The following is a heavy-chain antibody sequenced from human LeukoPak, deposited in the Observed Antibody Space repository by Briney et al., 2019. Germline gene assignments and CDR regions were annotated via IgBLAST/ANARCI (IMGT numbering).Heavy chain of an antibody. Sequence: GGSLRLSCAASGFTFSRYAMSWVRQAPGKGLECVSAISGSSGHTYYADSVKGRFTISRDNSKNTLYLQMDSLRAEDTAVYYCVRESSGVEDYAFDIWGQGAMVTVSS. CDR2: ISGSSGHT. CDR3: VRESSGVEDYAFDI. D-gene: IGHD5-24*01. V-gene: IGHV3-23*01. CDR1: GFTFSRYA. J-gene: IGHJ3*02.